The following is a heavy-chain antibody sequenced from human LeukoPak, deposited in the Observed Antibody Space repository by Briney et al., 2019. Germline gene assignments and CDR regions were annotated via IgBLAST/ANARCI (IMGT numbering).Heavy chain of an antibody. J-gene: IGHJ4*02. Sequence: GGSLRLSCAASGFTFSSYAMHWVRQAPGKGLEYVSAISSNGGSTYYANSVKGRFTISRDNSKNMLYLQMGSLRAEDMAVYYCARDPVGSGKFYFDYWGQGTLVTVSS. CDR1: GFTFSSYA. CDR3: ARDPVGSGKFYFDY. V-gene: IGHV3-64*01. D-gene: IGHD3-10*01. CDR2: ISSNGGST.